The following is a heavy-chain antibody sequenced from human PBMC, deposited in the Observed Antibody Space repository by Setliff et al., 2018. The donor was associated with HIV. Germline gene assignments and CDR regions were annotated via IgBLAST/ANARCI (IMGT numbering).Heavy chain of an antibody. V-gene: IGHV4-59*02. CDR3: AAFFVTPMTTQDF. J-gene: IGHJ4*02. CDR2: LYYSGNT. D-gene: IGHD4-4*01. CDR1: GASVNSHY. Sequence: SETLSLTCTVSGASVNSHYWAWIRQPPGKGLEWIGSLYYSGNTNYNPSLKSRVTISADTSKNQFSLRLSSVTAADAAVYYCAAFFVTPMTTQDFWGQGTLVTVSS.